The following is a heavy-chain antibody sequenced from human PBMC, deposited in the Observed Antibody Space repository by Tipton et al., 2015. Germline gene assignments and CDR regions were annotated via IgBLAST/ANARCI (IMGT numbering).Heavy chain of an antibody. Sequence: TLSLTCSVSGGSVISGGYYWSWVRQLPGKGLEWIGYIYYSGSTNYNPSLKSRVTISVDTSKNQFSLKLSSVTAADTAVYYCARENYLRGYYYGMDVWGQGTTVTVSS. CDR1: GGSVISGGYY. V-gene: IGHV4-61*08. J-gene: IGHJ6*02. D-gene: IGHD3-10*01. CDR3: ARENYLRGYYYGMDV. CDR2: IYYSGST.